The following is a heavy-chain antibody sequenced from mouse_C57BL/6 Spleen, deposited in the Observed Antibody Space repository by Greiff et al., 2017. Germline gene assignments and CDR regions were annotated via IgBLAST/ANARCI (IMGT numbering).Heavy chain of an antibody. CDR1: GYTFTDYY. CDR3: ANWETWFAY. Sequence: EVQLQQSGPELVKPGASVKISCKASGYTFTDYYMNWVKQSHGKSLEWIGDINPNNGGTSYNQKFKGKATLTVDKSSSTAYMELRSLTSEDSAVYYCANWETWFAYWGQGTLVTVSA. D-gene: IGHD4-1*01. V-gene: IGHV1-26*01. CDR2: INPNNGGT. J-gene: IGHJ3*01.